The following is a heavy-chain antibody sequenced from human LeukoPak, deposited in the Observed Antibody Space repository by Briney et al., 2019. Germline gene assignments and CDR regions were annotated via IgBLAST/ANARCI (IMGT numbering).Heavy chain of an antibody. CDR2: INPSGGST. D-gene: IGHD5-24*01. CDR1: GYTFTSYY. CDR3: ARVTQMAWYFDH. V-gene: IGHV1-46*03. J-gene: IGHJ2*01. Sequence: GASVKVSCKASGYTFTSYYMHWVWQAPGQGLEWMGIINPSGGSTSYAQKFQGRVTMTRDTSTSTVYMELSSLRSEDTAVYYCARVTQMAWYFDHWGRGTLVTVSS.